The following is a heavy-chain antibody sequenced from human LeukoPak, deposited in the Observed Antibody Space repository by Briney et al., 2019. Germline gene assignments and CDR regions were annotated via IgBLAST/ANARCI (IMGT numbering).Heavy chain of an antibody. D-gene: IGHD4-17*01. CDR3: ARRELLAYGDHGFDY. Sequence: GGSLRLSCAASGFTVSTFAMNWVRLPPGRGLEWVSTVRDSDDRTYYADSVKGRFTISRDNSKNTLYLQMDSLRAEDTAVYFCARRELLAYGDHGFDYWGRGTLVTVSS. J-gene: IGHJ4*02. V-gene: IGHV3-23*01. CDR1: GFTVSTFA. CDR2: VRDSDDRT.